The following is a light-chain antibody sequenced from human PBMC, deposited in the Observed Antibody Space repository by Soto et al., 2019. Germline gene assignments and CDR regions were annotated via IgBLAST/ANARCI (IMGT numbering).Light chain of an antibody. CDR2: DNN. CDR3: GTWDSSLSAGV. Sequence: QSALTQPPSVSTAPVQKITISCSGSGSNIENNYVSWYQQLPGTAPKLLIYDNNKRPSGIPDRFSGSKSGTSATLGITGLQTGDEADYYCGTWDSSLSAGVFGGGTKLTVL. CDR1: GSNIENNY. V-gene: IGLV1-51*01. J-gene: IGLJ3*02.